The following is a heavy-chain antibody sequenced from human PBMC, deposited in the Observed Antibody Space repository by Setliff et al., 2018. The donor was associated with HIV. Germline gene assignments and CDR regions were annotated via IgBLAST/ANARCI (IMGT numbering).Heavy chain of an antibody. J-gene: IGHJ6*03. CDR2: ISAYNGNT. CDR1: GYTFTSYG. Sequence: ASVMVSCKASGYTFTSYGISWVRQAPGQGLEWMGWISAYNGNTNYAQKLQGRVTMTTDKSTSTAYMELRSLRSDDTAVYYCARRVHLTVPAHYYYYYMDVWGKGTTVTVSS. V-gene: IGHV1-18*01. D-gene: IGHD2-2*01. CDR3: ARRVHLTVPAHYYYYYMDV.